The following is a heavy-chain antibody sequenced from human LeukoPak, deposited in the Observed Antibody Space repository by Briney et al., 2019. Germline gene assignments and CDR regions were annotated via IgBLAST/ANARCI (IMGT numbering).Heavy chain of an antibody. J-gene: IGHJ5*02. Sequence: SETLSLTCTVSGGSISSYYWSWIRQPPGKGLEWIGYIYYSGSTNYNPSLKSRVTMSVDTSKNQFSLKLSSVTAADTAVYYCARDGYSSGSFYWFDPWGQGTLVTVSS. V-gene: IGHV4-59*12. CDR3: ARDGYSSGSFYWFDP. D-gene: IGHD6-19*01. CDR2: IYYSGST. CDR1: GGSISSYY.